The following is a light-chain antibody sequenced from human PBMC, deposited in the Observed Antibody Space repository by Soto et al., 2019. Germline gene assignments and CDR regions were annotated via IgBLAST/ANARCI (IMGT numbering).Light chain of an antibody. J-gene: IGKJ1*01. CDR2: GAS. V-gene: IGKV3-20*01. CDR3: QQYGSSPWT. CDR1: QSVSSSY. Sequence: EIVLAQSPGTLSLSPGERATLSCRVSQSVSSSYLAWYQQKPGQAPRLLIYGASSRATGIPDRFSGSGSGTDVTLTISRLEPEDFAVYYCQQYGSSPWTFGQGTKVEIK.